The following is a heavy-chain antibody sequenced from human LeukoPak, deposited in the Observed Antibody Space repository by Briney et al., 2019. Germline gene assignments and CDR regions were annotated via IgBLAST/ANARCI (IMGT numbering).Heavy chain of an antibody. CDR3: ARGGGSCYSCWFDP. Sequence: GASVKVSCKASGGTFSSYAISWVRQATGQGLEWMGGIIPIFGTANYAQKFQGRVTITADESTNTAYMELSSLRSEDTAVYYCARGGGSCYSCWFDPWGQGTLVTVSS. V-gene: IGHV1-69*13. J-gene: IGHJ5*02. CDR1: GGTFSSYA. D-gene: IGHD2-15*01. CDR2: IIPIFGTA.